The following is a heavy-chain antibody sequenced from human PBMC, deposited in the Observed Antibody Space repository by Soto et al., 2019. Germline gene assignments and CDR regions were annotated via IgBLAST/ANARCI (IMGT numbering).Heavy chain of an antibody. V-gene: IGHV1-69*01. CDR3: EAERTFGKLSVV. CDR2: ICPKFGTT. J-gene: IGHJ6*02. D-gene: IGHD3-16*02. Sequence: QVQLVQSGAEVKKPGSSVKVSCKASGDTDTNYVISWVRQAPGQGLEWMGGICPKFGTTYSAQKLQDRLTSTADESTSTVYMQLSSLTLDDTAVYYCEAERTFGKLSVVWGQGTTVTVSS. CDR1: GDTDTNYV.